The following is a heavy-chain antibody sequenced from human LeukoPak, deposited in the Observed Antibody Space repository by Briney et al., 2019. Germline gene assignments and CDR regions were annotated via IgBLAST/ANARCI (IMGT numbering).Heavy chain of an antibody. CDR3: ATDRDNSDWQKRFDS. V-gene: IGHV3-7*01. CDR2: INQGASEI. CDR1: GFTFSTYW. D-gene: IGHD2-21*02. J-gene: IGHJ4*02. Sequence: GGSLRLSCAASGFTFSTYWMNWYRQAPGKGLEWVGNINQGASEINYVDSVRGRFTISRDNAKNSLHLQMNSLRAEDTAVYYCATDRDNSDWQKRFDSWGQGTLVTVSS.